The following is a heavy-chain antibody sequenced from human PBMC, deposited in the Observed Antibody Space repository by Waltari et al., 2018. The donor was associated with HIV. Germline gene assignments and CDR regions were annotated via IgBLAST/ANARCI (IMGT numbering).Heavy chain of an antibody. CDR1: GYSIGHGYY. D-gene: IGHD3-10*01. CDR3: ARMDYGSGTPPLDIYVMDV. V-gene: IGHV4-38-2*01. J-gene: IGHJ6*02. Sequence: QLLLQESGPGLVKPSETLSLTCSVSGYSIGHGYYWGWIRQPPGEGLEWIATVQQSGRAYYRPSLKSRVTISMDMSRNQFSLKMNSVPAADTAVYYCARMDYGSGTPPLDIYVMDVWGQGTTVTVSS. CDR2: VQQSGRA.